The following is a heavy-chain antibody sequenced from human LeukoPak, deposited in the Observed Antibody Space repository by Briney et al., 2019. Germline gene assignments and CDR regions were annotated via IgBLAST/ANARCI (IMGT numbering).Heavy chain of an antibody. J-gene: IGHJ4*02. V-gene: IGHV3-23*01. CDR1: GFTFSTYS. Sequence: GGSLRLSCAASGFTFSTYSMSWVRQAPRKGLEWVSVIFQSGGTTYYADSVKGRFTISRDNSKNTLYLQMHSLRAEDTAVYYCAKDQRPDTGYEIASWGQGTLVTVSS. D-gene: IGHD5-12*01. CDR3: AKDQRPDTGYEIAS. CDR2: IFQSGGTT.